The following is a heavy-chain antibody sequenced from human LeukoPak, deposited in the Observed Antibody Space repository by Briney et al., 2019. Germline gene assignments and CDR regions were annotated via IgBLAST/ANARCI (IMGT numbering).Heavy chain of an antibody. J-gene: IGHJ6*02. Sequence: SVKVSCKASGGTFSSYAISWVRQAPGQGLEWMGRIIPIFGIANYAQKFQGRVTITADKSTSTAYMELSSLRSEDTAVYYCARGPMFWSGYFQGDYYYGMDVWGQGTTVTVSS. CDR1: GGTFSSYA. CDR2: IIPIFGIA. V-gene: IGHV1-69*04. CDR3: ARGPMFWSGYFQGDYYYGMDV. D-gene: IGHD3-3*01.